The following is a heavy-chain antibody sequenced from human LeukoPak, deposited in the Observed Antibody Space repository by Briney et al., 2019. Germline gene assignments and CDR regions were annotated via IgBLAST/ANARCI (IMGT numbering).Heavy chain of an antibody. CDR1: GFTVSSNY. V-gene: IGHV3-66*02. CDR2: IYSGGST. Sequence: GGSLRLSCAASGFTVSSNYLSWVRQAPGKGLEWVSIIYSGGSTYYADSVKGRFTTSRDNSKNTLYLEMNSLRAEDTAVYYCARENTFEGLVDYWGQGTLVTVSS. J-gene: IGHJ4*02. CDR3: ARENTFEGLVDY. D-gene: IGHD2/OR15-2a*01.